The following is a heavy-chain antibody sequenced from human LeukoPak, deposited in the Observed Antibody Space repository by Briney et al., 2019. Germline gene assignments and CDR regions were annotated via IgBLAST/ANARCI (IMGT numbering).Heavy chain of an antibody. D-gene: IGHD6-6*01. J-gene: IGHJ6*03. CDR2: IKSKTDGGTT. CDR1: GFTFSNAR. V-gene: IGHV3-15*01. CDR3: TTIAARLGRYYYYYMDV. Sequence: PGGSLRLSCAASGFTFSNARMSWVRQAPGKGLEWVGRIKSKTDGGTTDYAAPVKGRFTISRDDSKNTLYLQMNSLKTEDTAVYYCTTIAARLGRYYYYYMDVWGKGTTVTVSS.